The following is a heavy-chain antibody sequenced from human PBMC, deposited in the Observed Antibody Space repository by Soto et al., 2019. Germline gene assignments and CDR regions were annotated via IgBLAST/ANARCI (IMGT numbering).Heavy chain of an antibody. CDR3: AKSGGGRTVIVVVPAATPPDY. V-gene: IGHV3-30*18. Sequence: QVQLVESGGGVVQPGRSLRLSCAASGFTFSSYGMHWVRQAPGKGLEWVAVISYDGSNKYYADSVKGRFTISRDNSKNTLYLQMNSLRAEDTAVYYCAKSGGGRTVIVVVPAATPPDYWGQGTLVTVSS. CDR2: ISYDGSNK. J-gene: IGHJ4*02. CDR1: GFTFSSYG. D-gene: IGHD2-2*01.